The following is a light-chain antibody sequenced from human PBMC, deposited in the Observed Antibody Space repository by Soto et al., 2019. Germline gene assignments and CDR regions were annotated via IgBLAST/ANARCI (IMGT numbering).Light chain of an antibody. Sequence: EIVLTQSPGTLSLSPGERATISCRASQSVTSAYLAWYQQKPGQAPRLLIYGASSRATGIPDRFSGSGSGTDFTLTISRLEPEDFAVYYCQQYGGSPLTFGGGTKVEMK. CDR3: QQYGGSPLT. J-gene: IGKJ4*01. V-gene: IGKV3-20*01. CDR1: QSVTSAY. CDR2: GAS.